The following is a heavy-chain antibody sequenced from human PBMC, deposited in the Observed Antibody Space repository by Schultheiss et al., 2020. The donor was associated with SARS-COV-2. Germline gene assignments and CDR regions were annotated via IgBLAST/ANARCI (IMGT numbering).Heavy chain of an antibody. D-gene: IGHD3-9*01. CDR3: ARDYDILTGYYHTSYGMDV. V-gene: IGHV4-59*01. CDR1: GGSISSYY. Sequence: SETLSLTSTVSGGSISSYYWSWIRQPPGKGLEWIGYIYYSGSTNYNPSLKSRVTISVDTSKNQFSLKLSSVTAADTAVYYCARDYDILTGYYHTSYGMDVWGQGTTVTVSS. J-gene: IGHJ6*02. CDR2: IYYSGST.